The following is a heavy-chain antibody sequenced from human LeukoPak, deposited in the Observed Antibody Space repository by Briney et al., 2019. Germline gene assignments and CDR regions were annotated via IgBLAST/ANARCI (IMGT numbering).Heavy chain of an antibody. CDR1: GFTFSSYA. CDR3: AKDSQVIVAGYYYYYYMDV. CDR2: ISGSGGST. Sequence: GGSLRLSCAASGFTFSSYAMTWVRQAPGKGLEWVSAISGSGGSTYYADSVKGRFTIFRDNSKNTLYLQMNSLRAEDTAVYYCAKDSQVIVAGYYYYYYMDVWGKGTTVTISS. D-gene: IGHD5-12*01. J-gene: IGHJ6*03. V-gene: IGHV3-23*01.